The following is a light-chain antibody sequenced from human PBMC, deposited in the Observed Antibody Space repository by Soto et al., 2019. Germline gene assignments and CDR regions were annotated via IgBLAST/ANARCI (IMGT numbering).Light chain of an antibody. CDR3: QQYGKP. Sequence: EIVLTQSPGTLSLSPGERATLSCRASQSISRSYLAWYQQKPGQAPRLLIYGASSRATGIPDRFSGSGSGTDFTLTSSGLEPEDFAVYYCQQYGKPFGQGTKVEIK. V-gene: IGKV3-20*01. CDR2: GAS. J-gene: IGKJ1*01. CDR1: QSISRSY.